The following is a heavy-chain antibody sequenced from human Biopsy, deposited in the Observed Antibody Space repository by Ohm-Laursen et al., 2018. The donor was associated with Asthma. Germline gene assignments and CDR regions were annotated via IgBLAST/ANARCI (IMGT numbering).Heavy chain of an antibody. CDR2: VFYTGIT. V-gene: IGHV4-39*01. CDR1: GFSMDTNSYF. Sequence: SETLSLTCTISGFSMDTNSYFWGWIRQPPGKGLEWIGGVFYTGITYYNPSLQSRVTMSVDTSKSKFCLEVNSVTAPDTAVYYCARHPNNGVYSYWYFDLWGRGTLVTVSS. D-gene: IGHD1/OR15-1a*01. CDR3: ARHPNNGVYSYWYFDL. J-gene: IGHJ2*01.